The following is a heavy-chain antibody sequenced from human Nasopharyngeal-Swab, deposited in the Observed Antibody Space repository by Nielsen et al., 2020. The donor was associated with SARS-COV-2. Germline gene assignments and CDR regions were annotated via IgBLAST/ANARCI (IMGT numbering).Heavy chain of an antibody. V-gene: IGHV1-69*13. CDR3: AREIGGYGSGSYYYYGMDV. CDR2: IIPIFGTT. D-gene: IGHD3-10*01. CDR1: GGTFSSYA. Sequence: SVKVSCKASGGTFSSYAISWVRQAPGQGLEWMGGIIPIFGTTNYAQKFQGRVTITADESTSTAYMELSSLRSEDTAVYYCAREIGGYGSGSYYYYGMDVWGQGTTVTVSS. J-gene: IGHJ6*02.